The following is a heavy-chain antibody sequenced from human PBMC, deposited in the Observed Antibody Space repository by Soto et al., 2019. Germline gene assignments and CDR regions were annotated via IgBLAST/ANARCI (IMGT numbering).Heavy chain of an antibody. V-gene: IGHV4-59*01. CDR1: GGSISSYY. Sequence: SETLSLTCTVSGGSISSYYWSWIRQPPGKGLEWIGYIYYSGSTNYNPSLKSRVTISVDTSKNQFSLKLSSVTAADTAVYYCARNYGDYVRGYYYGMDVWGQGTTVTVSS. CDR3: ARNYGDYVRGYYYGMDV. D-gene: IGHD4-17*01. CDR2: IYYSGST. J-gene: IGHJ6*02.